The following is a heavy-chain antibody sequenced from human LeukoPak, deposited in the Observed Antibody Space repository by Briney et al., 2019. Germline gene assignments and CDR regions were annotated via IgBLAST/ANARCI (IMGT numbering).Heavy chain of an antibody. Sequence: TGGSLRLSCAASGFTFSSYWMSWVHQAPGKGLEWVANIKQDGSEEYYVDSVKGRFTISGDNAKNSLYLQMNSLRAEDTAVYYCASSGYDFWSGYPLDYWGQGTLVTVSS. V-gene: IGHV3-7*01. CDR2: IKQDGSEE. CDR3: ASSGYDFWSGYPLDY. D-gene: IGHD3-3*01. CDR1: GFTFSSYW. J-gene: IGHJ4*02.